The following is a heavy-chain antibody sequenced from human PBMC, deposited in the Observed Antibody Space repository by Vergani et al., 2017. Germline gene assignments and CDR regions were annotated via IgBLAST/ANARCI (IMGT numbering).Heavy chain of an antibody. J-gene: IGHJ4*02. Sequence: QVQLVQSGAEVKKPGSSVKVSCKASGGTFSSYAISWVRQAPGQGLEWVGGIIPIFGTANYAQQVQGRVTITADESTSTAYMELSSRRSEDTAVYYCARVRLAYCGGDCSYGDYWGQGTLVTVSS. CDR3: ARVRLAYCGGDCSYGDY. D-gene: IGHD2-21*01. CDR1: GGTFSSYA. V-gene: IGHV1-69*01. CDR2: IIPIFGTA.